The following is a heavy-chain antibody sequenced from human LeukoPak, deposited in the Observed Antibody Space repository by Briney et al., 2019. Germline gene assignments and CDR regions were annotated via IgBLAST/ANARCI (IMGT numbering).Heavy chain of an antibody. CDR3: ARDEKGRGYGGKAAFDI. J-gene: IGHJ3*02. CDR1: GGTFSSYA. V-gene: IGHV1-69*05. Sequence: EASVKVSCKASGGTFSSYAISWVRQAPGQGLEWMGGIIPIFGTANYAQKFQGRVTITTDESTSTAYMELSSLRSEDTAVYYCARDEKGRGYGGKAAFDIWGQGTMVTVSS. CDR2: IIPIFGTA. D-gene: IGHD4-23*01.